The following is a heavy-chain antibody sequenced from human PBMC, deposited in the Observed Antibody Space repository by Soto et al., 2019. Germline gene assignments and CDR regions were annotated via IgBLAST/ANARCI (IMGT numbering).Heavy chain of an antibody. V-gene: IGHV4-4*07. J-gene: IGHJ4*02. CDR3: ARACSSTSCYDVFDY. CDR1: GGSISSSY. CDR2: LYASGST. D-gene: IGHD2-2*01. Sequence: SETLSLTCTVSGGSISSSYWSWIRQPAGKGLELIGRLYASGSTNYNPSLKSRVTMSVDTSKNQFSLKLRSVTAADTAVYYCARACSSTSCYDVFDYWGQGTLVTVSS.